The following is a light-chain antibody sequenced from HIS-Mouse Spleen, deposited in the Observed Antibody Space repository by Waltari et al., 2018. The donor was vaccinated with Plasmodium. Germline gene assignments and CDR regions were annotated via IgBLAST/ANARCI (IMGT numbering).Light chain of an antibody. CDR1: SSAVWSYNL. Sequence: QSALTQPASVSGSPGQSITISCPGTSSAVWSYNLLSWYQQHPGKAPKLMIYEGSKRPSGVSNRFSGSKSGNTASLTISGLQAEDEADYYCCSYAGSSTYVFGTGTKVTVL. J-gene: IGLJ1*01. V-gene: IGLV2-23*01. CDR2: EGS. CDR3: CSYAGSSTYV.